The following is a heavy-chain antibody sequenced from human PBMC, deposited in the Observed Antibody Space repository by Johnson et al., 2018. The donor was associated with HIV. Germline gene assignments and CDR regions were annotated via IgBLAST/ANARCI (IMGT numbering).Heavy chain of an antibody. CDR2: ISYDGSNK. J-gene: IGHJ3*02. CDR1: GFTFSSYA. CDR3: ARDGGSYVTDI. Sequence: QVQLVESGGGVVQPGRSLRLSCAASGFTFSSYAMHWVRRAPGKGLEWVAIISYDGSNKYYADSVRGRFTISRDNSKNTLYLQMNSLRAEDTAVYYCARDGGSYVTDIWGQGTLVTFSS. D-gene: IGHD3-16*01. V-gene: IGHV3-30*04.